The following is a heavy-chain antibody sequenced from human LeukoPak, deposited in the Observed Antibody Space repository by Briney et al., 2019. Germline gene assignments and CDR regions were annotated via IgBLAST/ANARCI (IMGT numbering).Heavy chain of an antibody. D-gene: IGHD4-23*01. Sequence: GGSLRLSCEASGFTFGDNGMAWVRQAPGKGLEWVSSIRGDGGNTYQADSLQGRFTISRDNSKNTLYLQMNSLRADDTAFYYCARHVDYGGNFYFDYWGQGALVTVSS. J-gene: IGHJ4*02. V-gene: IGHV3-23*01. CDR3: ARHVDYGGNFYFDY. CDR1: GFTFGDNG. CDR2: IRGDGGNT.